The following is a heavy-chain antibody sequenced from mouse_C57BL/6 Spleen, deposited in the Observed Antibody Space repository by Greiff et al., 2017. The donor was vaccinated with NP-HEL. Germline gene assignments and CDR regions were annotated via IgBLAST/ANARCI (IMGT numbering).Heavy chain of an antibody. CDR1: GYSITSGYY. V-gene: IGHV3-6*01. Sequence: EVQVVESGPGLVKPSQSLSLTCSVTGYSITSGYYWNWIRQFPGNKLEWMGYISYDGSNNYNPSLKNRTSITRDTSKNQFFLKLNSVTTEDTATYYCARGSSYHYWYFDVWGTGTTVTVSS. J-gene: IGHJ1*03. D-gene: IGHD1-1*01. CDR2: ISYDGSN. CDR3: ARGSSYHYWYFDV.